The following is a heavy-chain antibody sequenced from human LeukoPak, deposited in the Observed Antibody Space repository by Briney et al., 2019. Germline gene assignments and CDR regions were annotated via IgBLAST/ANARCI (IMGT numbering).Heavy chain of an antibody. CDR2: ISGSGGST. J-gene: IGHJ4*02. CDR3: AKDNRRAHYFDY. CDR1: RFTFSSYA. V-gene: IGHV3-23*01. Sequence: GGSLRLSCAASRFTFSSYAMSWVRQAPGKGLEWVSAISGSGGSTYYADSVKGRFTISRDNSKNTLYLQMNSLRAEDTAVYCCAKDNRRAHYFDYWGQGTLVTVSS.